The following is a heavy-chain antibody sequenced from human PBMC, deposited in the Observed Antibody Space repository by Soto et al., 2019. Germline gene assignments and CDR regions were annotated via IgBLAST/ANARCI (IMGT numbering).Heavy chain of an antibody. CDR1: GGSFDGYY. Sequence: SETLSLTCALYGGSFDGYYWSWIRQSPGKGLEWIGEIHHSGSTKYNPSLKSRVSLSVDTSTKQSSLKMTSMTAADRGVYYCARGVDSWSGYLFWGQGTPVTVSS. D-gene: IGHD3-3*01. CDR2: IHHSGST. V-gene: IGHV4-34*01. J-gene: IGHJ4*02. CDR3: ARGVDSWSGYLF.